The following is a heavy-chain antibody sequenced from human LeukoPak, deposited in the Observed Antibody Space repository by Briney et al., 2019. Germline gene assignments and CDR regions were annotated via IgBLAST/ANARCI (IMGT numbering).Heavy chain of an antibody. V-gene: IGHV3-74*01. D-gene: IGHD3-22*01. Sequence: PGGSLRLSCAASGFTLSNYWMHWVRHAPDKGLVWVSRINSDGSSTTYADSVKGRFTISRDNAKNTLFLQVNSLRGEDTAVYYCARSNYYDTSGYYLWGQGTLVTVSS. CDR2: INSDGSST. CDR1: GFTLSNYW. CDR3: ARSNYYDTSGYYL. J-gene: IGHJ5*02.